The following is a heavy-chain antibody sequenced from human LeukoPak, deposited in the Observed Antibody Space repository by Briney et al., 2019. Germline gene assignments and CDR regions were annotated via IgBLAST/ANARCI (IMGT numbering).Heavy chain of an antibody. Sequence: ASVKLSSTASRYTFTVYYIYWVRQAPGQGLEWMGWINPNSGGTNYAQKFQGRVTMTRDTSISTAYMELSRLRSDDTAVYYCARGQQPRYYCGSGMIGSVWGQGTTVTVSS. CDR1: RYTFTVYY. D-gene: IGHD3-10*01. CDR2: INPNSGGT. CDR3: ARGQQPRYYCGSGMIGSV. V-gene: IGHV1-2*02. J-gene: IGHJ6*02.